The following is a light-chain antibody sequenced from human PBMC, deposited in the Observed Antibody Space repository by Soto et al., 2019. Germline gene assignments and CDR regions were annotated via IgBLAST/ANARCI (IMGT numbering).Light chain of an antibody. CDR1: QTISSW. V-gene: IGKV1-5*02. CDR3: QQYNSYS. CDR2: DAS. J-gene: IGKJ1*01. Sequence: DIQMTQSPSTLSASVGDRVTIFCRASQTISSWLAWYQQKPGKAPKLLIYDASSLESGVPSRLSGSGSGTEFTLTISSLQPDDFATYYCQQYNSYSFGQGTKVDI.